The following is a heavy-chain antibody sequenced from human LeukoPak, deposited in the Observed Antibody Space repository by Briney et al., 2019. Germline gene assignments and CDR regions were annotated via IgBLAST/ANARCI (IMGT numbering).Heavy chain of an antibody. D-gene: IGHD6-13*01. CDR1: GGSISSYY. V-gene: IGHV4-59*08. CDR2: TYSSGSP. Sequence: SETLSLTCTVSGGSISSYYWSWIRQPPGKGLEWIGSTYSSGSPNYNPSLKSRVTISVDTSQNQFSLKLSSVTAADTAVYYCARQIARYFDYWGQGTLVTVSS. CDR3: ARQIARYFDY. J-gene: IGHJ4*02.